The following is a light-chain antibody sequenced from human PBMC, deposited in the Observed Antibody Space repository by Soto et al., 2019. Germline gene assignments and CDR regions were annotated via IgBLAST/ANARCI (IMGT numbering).Light chain of an antibody. V-gene: IGKV1-12*02. Sequence: DMQMTQSPSSVAASVGDSVTLTCRASQGINSWLAWYQQKPGKSPKLLIYAASSLQSGVPPRFSGSGSGTDFTLTISSLQPEDFATYYCQQSYSTPSITVGQVTRLEIK. CDR3: QQSYSTPSIT. J-gene: IGKJ5*01. CDR2: AAS. CDR1: QGINSW.